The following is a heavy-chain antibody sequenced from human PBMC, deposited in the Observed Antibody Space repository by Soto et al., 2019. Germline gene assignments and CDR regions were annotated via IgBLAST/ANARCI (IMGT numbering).Heavy chain of an antibody. CDR3: PKEVLPGATGHGMDV. V-gene: IGHV1-69*06. D-gene: IGHD2-2*01. Sequence: QVQLVQSGAEVKKPGSSVKVSCKASGGTFNNYGVTWVRQAPGQGLEWIGGIIPIFGSAKYTEMLRGRITITADKSTSAAARVLSSLISDDMGVYFCPKEVLPGATGHGMDVWGQGTTVTVSS. CDR1: GGTFNNYG. J-gene: IGHJ6*02. CDR2: IIPIFGSA.